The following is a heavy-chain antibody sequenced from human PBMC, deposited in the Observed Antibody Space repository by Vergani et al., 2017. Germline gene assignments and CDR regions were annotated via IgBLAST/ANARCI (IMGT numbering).Heavy chain of an antibody. CDR2: ISGSGGST. CDR3: AKDYRDIVVVVAATPTEYFQH. Sequence: EVQLLESGGALVQPGGSLSLSCASSGFTFSTYAMSWVRQAPGKGLEWVSAISGSGGSTYYADSVKCRFTISRDNSKNTLYLQMNSLRAEDTAVYYCAKDYRDIVVVVAATPTEYFQHWGQGTLVTVSS. J-gene: IGHJ1*01. CDR1: GFTFSTYA. D-gene: IGHD2-15*01. V-gene: IGHV3-23*01.